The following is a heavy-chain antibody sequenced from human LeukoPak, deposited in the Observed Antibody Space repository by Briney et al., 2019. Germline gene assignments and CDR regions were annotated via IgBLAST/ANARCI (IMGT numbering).Heavy chain of an antibody. CDR1: GFSFSSYG. Sequence: PGGSLRLSCAGSGFSFSSYGMHWVRQAPGKGLEWVAVISYDGSNKYSADSVKGRFTISRDNSKNTLYLQMNSLRAEDTAVYYCAKDRGFGVFFQYYFDYWGQGTLVTVSS. CDR3: AKDRGFGVFFQYYFDY. CDR2: ISYDGSNK. J-gene: IGHJ4*02. V-gene: IGHV3-30*18. D-gene: IGHD3-10*01.